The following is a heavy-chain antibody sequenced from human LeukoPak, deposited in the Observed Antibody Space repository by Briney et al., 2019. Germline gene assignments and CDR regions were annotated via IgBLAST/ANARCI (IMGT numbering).Heavy chain of an antibody. J-gene: IGHJ3*02. D-gene: IGHD2-8*02. CDR2: IYYSGST. CDR1: GGSISSYY. Sequence: SETLSLTCTVSGGSISSYYWSWIRQPPGKGLELIGYIYYSGSTNYNPSLKSRVTISVDTSKNQFSLKLSSVTAAGTAVYYCARGSGLWDAFDIWGQGTMVTVSS. V-gene: IGHV4-59*01. CDR3: ARGSGLWDAFDI.